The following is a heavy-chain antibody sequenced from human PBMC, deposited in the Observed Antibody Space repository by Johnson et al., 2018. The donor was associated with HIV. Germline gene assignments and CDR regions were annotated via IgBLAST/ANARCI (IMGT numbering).Heavy chain of an antibody. Sequence: VQLVESGGGVVRPGGSLRLSCAASGFTFDHYGMSWVRQVPGKGLEWVSGVNWNGGSTGYADSVKGRFTISRDNAKNSLYLQMNSLRAEDTALYYCATGENLKWELRFVDAFDIWGQGTMVTVSS. CDR2: VNWNGGST. CDR3: ATGENLKWELRFVDAFDI. CDR1: GFTFDHYG. V-gene: IGHV3-20*04. D-gene: IGHD1-26*01. J-gene: IGHJ3*02.